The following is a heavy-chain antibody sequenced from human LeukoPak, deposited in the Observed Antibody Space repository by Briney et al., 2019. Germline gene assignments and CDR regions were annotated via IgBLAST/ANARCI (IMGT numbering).Heavy chain of an antibody. D-gene: IGHD1-26*01. V-gene: IGHV3-11*01. J-gene: IGHJ4*02. Sequence: GGSLRLSCAASGFTFSDYYMSWIRQAPGKGLEWVSYISSSGSTIYYADSVKGRFTISRDNAKNSLYLQMNSLRAEDTAVYYCARFGEVGATAYYFDYWGQGTLVTVSS. CDR1: GFTFSDYY. CDR3: ARFGEVGATAYYFDY. CDR2: ISSSGSTI.